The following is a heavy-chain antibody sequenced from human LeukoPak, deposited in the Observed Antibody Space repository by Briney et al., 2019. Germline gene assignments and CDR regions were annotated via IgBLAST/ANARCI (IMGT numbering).Heavy chain of an antibody. CDR2: ICAYNGNT. D-gene: IGHD6-19*01. J-gene: IGHJ6*03. V-gene: IGHV1-18*01. Sequence: ASVKVSCKASGYTFTSYGISWVRQAPGQGLEWMGWICAYNGNTNYAQKLQGRVTMTTDTSTSTAYMELRSLRSDDTAVYYCARVWLVNYYYYMDVWGKGTTVTISS. CDR3: ARVWLVNYYYYMDV. CDR1: GYTFTSYG.